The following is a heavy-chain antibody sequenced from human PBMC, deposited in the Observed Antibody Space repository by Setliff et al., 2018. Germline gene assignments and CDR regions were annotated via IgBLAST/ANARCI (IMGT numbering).Heavy chain of an antibody. CDR3: AKDLAHYYGSGSSPIDY. Sequence: PGGSLRLSCAASGFTFSSYGMHWVRQAPGKGLEWVAFIRYDGSNKYYADSVKGRFTISRDNSKNTLYLQMNSLRAEDTAVYYCAKDLAHYYGSGSSPIDYWGQGTLVTVSS. CDR2: IRYDGSNK. CDR1: GFTFSSYG. J-gene: IGHJ4*02. V-gene: IGHV3-30*02. D-gene: IGHD3-10*01.